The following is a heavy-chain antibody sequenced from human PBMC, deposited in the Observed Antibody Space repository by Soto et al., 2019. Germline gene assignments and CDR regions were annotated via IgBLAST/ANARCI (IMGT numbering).Heavy chain of an antibody. D-gene: IGHD6-19*01. CDR1: GDSISSNVW. CDR2: VYHNGLT. CDR3: ARDAAVPGETDRFDY. J-gene: IGHJ4*02. V-gene: IGHV4-4*02. Sequence: PSETLSLTCAVSGDSISSNVWWSWVRQPPGKGLEWIGEVYHNGLTNYNSSLRSRVTMSVDTSKNQFSLKLTSVTAADTAIYYCARDAAVPGETDRFDYWGQGILVTVSS.